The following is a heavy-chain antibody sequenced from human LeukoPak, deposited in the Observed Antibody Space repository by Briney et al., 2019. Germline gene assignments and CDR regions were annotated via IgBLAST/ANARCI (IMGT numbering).Heavy chain of an antibody. CDR2: IYPDDSDT. V-gene: IGHV5-51*01. D-gene: IGHD3-10*01. CDR3: ARHLPSHYFGSGSYTDY. CDR1: GYSFTGYW. J-gene: IGHJ4*02. Sequence: GESLKISCQGSGYSFTGYWIGWVRQMPGKGLEWMGIIYPDDSDTRYSPSFQGQVTISVDKSISTAYLQWSSLKASATAMYYCARHLPSHYFGSGSYTDYWGQGTLVTVSS.